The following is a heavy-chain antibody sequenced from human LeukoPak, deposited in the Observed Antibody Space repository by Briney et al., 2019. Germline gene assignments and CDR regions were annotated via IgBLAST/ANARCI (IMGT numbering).Heavy chain of an antibody. CDR2: ISGSGGST. V-gene: IGHV3-23*01. CDR3: AKVLITYYYDSSGYPDAFDI. CDR1: GFTFSSYA. D-gene: IGHD3-22*01. J-gene: IGHJ3*02. Sequence: GGSLRLSCAASGFTFSSYAMSWVRQAPGKGLEWVSAISGSGGSTYYADSVKGRFTISRDNSKNTLYLQMNSPRAEDTAVYYCAKVLITYYYDSSGYPDAFDIWGQGTMVTVSS.